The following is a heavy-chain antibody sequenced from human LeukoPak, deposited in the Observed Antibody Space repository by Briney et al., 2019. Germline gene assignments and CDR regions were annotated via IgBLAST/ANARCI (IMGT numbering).Heavy chain of an antibody. D-gene: IGHD2-15*01. Sequence: GGSLRLSCAASGFTFSSYSMNWVRQAPGKGLEWVSSISSSSSSIYYAASVKGLSTSFRDNAKNSLYLQMNSLRAEDTAVDYCARSGKRGYCSGGSCYSFDYWGQGTLVTVSS. V-gene: IGHV3-21*01. J-gene: IGHJ4*02. CDR1: GFTFSSYS. CDR2: ISSSSSSI. CDR3: ARSGKRGYCSGGSCYSFDY.